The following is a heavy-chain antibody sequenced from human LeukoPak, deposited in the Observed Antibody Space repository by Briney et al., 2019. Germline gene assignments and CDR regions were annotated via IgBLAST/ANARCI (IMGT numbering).Heavy chain of an antibody. Sequence: SVRVSCKASAVTFSTYAITWVRQAPGQGLEWMGGIIPSFGTVYYAQKFQGRVTITADESTSTDYMELSSLRSEDTAVYYCARDVEGRLNLLPSWGQGTLVTVSS. CDR3: ARDVEGRLNLLPS. V-gene: IGHV1-69*13. J-gene: IGHJ5*02. CDR1: AVTFSTYA. CDR2: IIPSFGTV. D-gene: IGHD1-26*01.